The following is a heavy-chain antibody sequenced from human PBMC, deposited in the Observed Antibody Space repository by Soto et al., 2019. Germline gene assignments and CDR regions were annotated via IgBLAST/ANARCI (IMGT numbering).Heavy chain of an antibody. CDR3: AKDLRSWYYYYYGMDV. V-gene: IGHV3-30*18. CDR1: GFTFSSYG. D-gene: IGHD6-13*01. Sequence: GGSLRLSCAASGFTFSSYGMHWVRQAPGKGLEWVAVISYAGSNKYYADSVKGRFTISRDNSKNTLYLQMNSLRAEDTAVYYCAKDLRSWYYYYYGMDVWGQGTTVTVSS. CDR2: ISYAGSNK. J-gene: IGHJ6*02.